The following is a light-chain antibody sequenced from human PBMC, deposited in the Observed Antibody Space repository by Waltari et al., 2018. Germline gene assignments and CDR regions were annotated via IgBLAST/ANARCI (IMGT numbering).Light chain of an antibody. Sequence: DIQMTQYPSSLSASVGDRVAITCRASQSISRFLSWYQQKPGKAPNLLIYTASNLQSGVPSRFSGSGSGTDFTLTISDLQPEDFATYFCQQSYGTPLTFGGGTKVEIK. CDR3: QQSYGTPLT. J-gene: IGKJ4*01. CDR1: QSISRF. V-gene: IGKV1-39*01. CDR2: TAS.